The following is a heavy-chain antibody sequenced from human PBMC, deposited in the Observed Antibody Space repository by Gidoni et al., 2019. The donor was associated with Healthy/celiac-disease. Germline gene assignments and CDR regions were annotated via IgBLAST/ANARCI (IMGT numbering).Heavy chain of an antibody. CDR2: IIPIFGTT. J-gene: IGHJ6*03. CDR3: ARDKTRYPVALYYMDV. CDR1: GGAFSNYA. D-gene: IGHD3-9*01. Sequence: QVQLVQSGTEVKKPGSSVKVSCKASGGAFSNYAISWVRQAPGQGLEGMGGIIPIFGTTKFAQKFQGRVALTADKATSTAYMELSSLTSEDTAIYYCARDKTRYPVALYYMDVWGKGATVTVSS. V-gene: IGHV1-69*06.